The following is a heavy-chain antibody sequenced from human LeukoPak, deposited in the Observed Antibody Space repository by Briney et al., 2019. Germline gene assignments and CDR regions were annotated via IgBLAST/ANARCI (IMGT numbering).Heavy chain of an antibody. CDR2: INPSGGST. D-gene: IGHD2-8*01. Sequence: ASVKVSCKASGYTFTSYYMHWVRQAPGQGLEWMGIINPSGGSTSYAQKFQGRVTMTRDTSTSTVYMELSSLRSEDTAVYYCARTPIYCTNGVCYSYYYCGMDVWGQGTTVTVSS. CDR1: GYTFTSYY. V-gene: IGHV1-46*01. J-gene: IGHJ6*02. CDR3: ARTPIYCTNGVCYSYYYCGMDV.